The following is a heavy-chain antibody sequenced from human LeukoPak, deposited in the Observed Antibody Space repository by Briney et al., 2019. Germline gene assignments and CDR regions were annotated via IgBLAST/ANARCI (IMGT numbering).Heavy chain of an antibody. CDR1: GFTFSSYA. J-gene: IGHJ4*02. CDR2: ISYDGSNK. CDR3: ASPIGAGIAVAGLDY. Sequence: GRSLRLSCAASGFTFSSYAMHWVRQAPGKGQEWVAVISYDGSNKYYADSVKGRFTISRDNSKNTLYLQMNSLRAEDTAVYYCASPIGAGIAVAGLDYWGQGTLVTVSS. D-gene: IGHD6-19*01. V-gene: IGHV3-30*04.